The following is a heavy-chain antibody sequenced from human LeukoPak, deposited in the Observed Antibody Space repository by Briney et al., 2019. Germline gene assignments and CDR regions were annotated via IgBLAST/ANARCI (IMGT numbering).Heavy chain of an antibody. CDR2: IFPIFGTA. V-gene: IGHV1-69*13. J-gene: IGHJ6*02. CDR3: ARGDIVVVPAATYYYYGMDV. Sequence: SVKVSCKASGGTFSSYAISWVRQAPGQGLEWMGGIFPIFGTANYAQKFQGRVTITADESTSTAYMELSSLRSEDTAVYYCARGDIVVVPAATYYYYGMDVWGQGTTVTVSS. CDR1: GGTFSSYA. D-gene: IGHD2-2*01.